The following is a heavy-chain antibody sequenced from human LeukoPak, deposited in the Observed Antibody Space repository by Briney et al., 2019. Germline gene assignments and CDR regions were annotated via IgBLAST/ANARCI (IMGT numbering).Heavy chain of an antibody. CDR1: GGSISSYY. J-gene: IGHJ6*03. Sequence: SETLPLTCTVSGGSISSYYWSWIRQPPGKGLEWVGYIYYSGSTNYNPSLKSRVTILVDTSKNQFSLKLSSVTAADTAVYYCARAGSADSYYYYMDVWGKGTTVTVSS. D-gene: IGHD3/OR15-3a*01. CDR3: ARAGSADSYYYYMDV. CDR2: IYYSGST. V-gene: IGHV4-59*01.